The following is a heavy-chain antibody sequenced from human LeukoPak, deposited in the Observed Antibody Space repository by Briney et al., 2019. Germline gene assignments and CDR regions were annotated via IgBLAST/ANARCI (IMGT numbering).Heavy chain of an antibody. CDR3: ARDSAQQLVHYGMDV. D-gene: IGHD6-13*01. CDR1: GFTFSSYW. J-gene: IGHJ6*04. CDR2: INSDGSNT. Sequence: GGSLRLSCAASGFTFSSYWMHWVRQAPGKGLVWVSRINSDGSNTSYADSVKGRFTISRDNAKNTLYLQMNSLRAEDTAVYDCARDSAQQLVHYGMDVWGKGTTVTVSS. V-gene: IGHV3-74*01.